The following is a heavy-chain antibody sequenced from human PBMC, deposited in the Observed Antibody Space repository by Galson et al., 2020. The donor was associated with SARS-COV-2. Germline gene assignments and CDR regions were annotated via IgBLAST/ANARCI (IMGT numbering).Heavy chain of an antibody. CDR2: ISSNGGST. Sequence: GGSLRLPCAASGFTFSSYAMHWVRQAPGKGLEYVSAISSNGGSTYYANSVKGRFTISRDNSKNTLYLQMGSLRAEDMAVYYCARSMLELWQGWFDPWGQGTLVTVSS. CDR3: ARSMLELWQGWFDP. CDR1: GFTFSSYA. J-gene: IGHJ5*02. V-gene: IGHV3-64*01. D-gene: IGHD1-7*01.